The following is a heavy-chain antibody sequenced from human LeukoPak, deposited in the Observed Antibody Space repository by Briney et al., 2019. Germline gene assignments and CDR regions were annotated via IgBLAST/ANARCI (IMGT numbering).Heavy chain of an antibody. Sequence: SVKVSCKASGFSFTGSVIQWVRQARGQRLEWIGWIVVGSGNTNYAQKFQERVTITRDRSTSTVYMELSSLRSEDTALYYCATHSSRWYDHDAFDIWGQGTMVTVSS. D-gene: IGHD6-19*01. CDR1: GFSFTGSV. V-gene: IGHV1-58*02. J-gene: IGHJ3*02. CDR3: ATHSSRWYDHDAFDI. CDR2: IVVGSGNT.